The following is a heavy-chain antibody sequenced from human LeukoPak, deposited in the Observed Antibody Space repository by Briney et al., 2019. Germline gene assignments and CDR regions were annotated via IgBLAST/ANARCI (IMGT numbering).Heavy chain of an antibody. CDR3: ARAYDSSGYSYPHFDY. Sequence: GGSLRLSCAASGFTFSSYSMNWVRQAPGKGLEWVSSISSSSSYIYYADSVKGRFTISRDNAKNSLYLQMNSLRAEDTAVYYCARAYDSSGYSYPHFDYWGQGTLVTVSS. CDR1: GFTFSSYS. D-gene: IGHD3-22*01. V-gene: IGHV3-21*01. J-gene: IGHJ4*02. CDR2: ISSSSSYI.